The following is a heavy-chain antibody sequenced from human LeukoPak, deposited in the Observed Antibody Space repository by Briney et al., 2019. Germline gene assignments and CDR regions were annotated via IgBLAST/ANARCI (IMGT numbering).Heavy chain of an antibody. V-gene: IGHV7-4-1*02. CDR1: GYTFTSYV. CDR2: INTNTGNP. D-gene: IGHD3-16*02. CDR3: ARDFYDYVWGSYRPVYGMDV. Sequence: ASVKVSCKAPGYTFTSYVMNWVRQAPGQGLEWMGWINTNTGNPTYAQGFTGRFVFSLDTSVSTAYLQISSLKAEDTAVYYCARDFYDYVWGSYRPVYGMDVWGQGTTVTVSS. J-gene: IGHJ6*02.